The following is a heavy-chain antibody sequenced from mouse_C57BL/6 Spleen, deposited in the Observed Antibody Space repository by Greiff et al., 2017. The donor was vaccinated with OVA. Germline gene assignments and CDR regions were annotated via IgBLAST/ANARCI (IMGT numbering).Heavy chain of an antibody. CDR1: GFSFTSYG. Sequence: QVQLQQSGPGLVAPSQRLSITCTVSGFSFTSYGVSWVRQPPGKGLEWLGVIWGDGSTNYHSALISRLSISKDNSKSQVCLKLNSMQTDDTATYYCAKPRDGYLGAWFAYWGQGTLVTVSA. CDR3: AKPRDGYLGAWFAY. CDR2: IWGDGST. D-gene: IGHD2-3*01. V-gene: IGHV2-3*01. J-gene: IGHJ3*01.